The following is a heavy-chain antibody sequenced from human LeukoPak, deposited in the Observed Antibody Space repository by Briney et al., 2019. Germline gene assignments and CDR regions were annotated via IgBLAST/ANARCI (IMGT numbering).Heavy chain of an antibody. Sequence: GGSLRLSCAASGFTFRTHNMNWVRQAPGKGLEWLSYISDTSNTMYYAGFVKGRFTISRDNADGSLFLQMNSLTAEDTAVYYCVRASVTVVDPFYFYYYMDVWGKGTTVTVSS. CDR3: VRASVTVVDPFYFYYYMDV. D-gene: IGHD2-15*01. CDR1: GFTFRTHN. J-gene: IGHJ6*03. CDR2: ISDTSNTM. V-gene: IGHV3-48*01.